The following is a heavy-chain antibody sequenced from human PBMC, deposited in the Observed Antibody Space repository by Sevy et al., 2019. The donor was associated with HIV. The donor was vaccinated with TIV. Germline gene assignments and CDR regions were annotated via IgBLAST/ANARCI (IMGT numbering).Heavy chain of an antibody. CDR3: GREYGGTYYYFDY. V-gene: IGHV3-74*01. CDR2: INSDGSST. CDR1: GFTFSSYW. J-gene: IGHJ4*02. Sequence: GGSLRLSCAASGFTFSSYWMHWVRQAPGKGLVWVSRINSDGSSTNYADSVKGRFTISRDNAKNTLYMQMNSLRAEDTDVYYCGREYGGTYYYFDYWGQGTLVTVSS. D-gene: IGHD1-26*01.